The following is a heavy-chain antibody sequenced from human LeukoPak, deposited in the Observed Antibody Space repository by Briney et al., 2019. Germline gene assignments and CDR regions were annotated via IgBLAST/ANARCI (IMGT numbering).Heavy chain of an antibody. J-gene: IGHJ4*02. CDR1: GGSISSYY. V-gene: IGHV4-59*12. CDR3: ARGPYYDFWSGYPFFDY. D-gene: IGHD3-3*01. Sequence: SETLSLTCTVSGGSISSYYWSWIRQPPGKGLEWIGYIYYSGSTNYNPSLKSRVTMSVDTSKNQLSLKLSSVTAADTAVYYCARGPYYDFWSGYPFFDYWGQGTLVTVSS. CDR2: IYYSGST.